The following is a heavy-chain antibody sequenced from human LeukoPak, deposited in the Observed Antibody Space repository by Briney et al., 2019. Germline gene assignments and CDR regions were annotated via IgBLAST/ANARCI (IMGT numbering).Heavy chain of an antibody. CDR2: VRYDGSNK. V-gene: IGHV3-30*02. CDR3: AKTLRASLPGYSSSWLYYFDY. D-gene: IGHD6-13*01. Sequence: GGSLRLSCAASGFTFSSYGMHWVRQAPGKGLEWVAFVRYDGSNKYYADSVKGRFTISRDNSKNTLYLQMNSLRAEDTAVYYCAKTLRASLPGYSSSWLYYFDYWGQGTLVTVCS. J-gene: IGHJ4*02. CDR1: GFTFSSYG.